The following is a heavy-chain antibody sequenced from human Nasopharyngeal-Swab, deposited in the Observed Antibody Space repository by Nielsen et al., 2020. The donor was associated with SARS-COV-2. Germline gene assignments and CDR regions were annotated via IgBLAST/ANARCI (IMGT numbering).Heavy chain of an antibody. V-gene: IGHV4-34*01. CDR2: VNHGGST. J-gene: IGHJ4*02. Sequence: WIRQPPGKGLEWIGEVNHGGSTNSNPSLKRRVTMSVDTSKNQLPLNLGSVAAADTAVYYCARGDSDSPDYSPRVFDYWGQGSLVTVSS. CDR3: ARGDSDSPDYSPRVFDY. D-gene: IGHD3-22*01.